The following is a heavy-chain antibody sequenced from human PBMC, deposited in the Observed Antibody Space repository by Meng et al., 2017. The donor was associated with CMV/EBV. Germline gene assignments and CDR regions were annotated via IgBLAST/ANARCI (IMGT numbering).Heavy chain of an antibody. CDR2: ISYDGSNK. V-gene: IGHV3-30-3*01. CDR3: ARIGGYCSSTSCVGMDV. Sequence: GESLRLSCAASGFTFSSYAMHWVRQAPGKGLEWVAVISYDGSNKYYADSVKGRFTISRDNSKNTLYLQMNSLRAEDTAVYYCARIGGYCSSTSCVGMDVWGQGTTVTVSS. J-gene: IGHJ6*02. D-gene: IGHD2-2*01. CDR1: GFTFSSYA.